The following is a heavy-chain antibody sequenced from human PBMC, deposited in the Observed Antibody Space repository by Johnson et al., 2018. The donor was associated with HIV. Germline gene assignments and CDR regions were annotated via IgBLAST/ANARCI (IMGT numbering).Heavy chain of an antibody. CDR3: ASGGGCGGDCYSGYDAFDI. CDR2: INWNGDNT. V-gene: IGHV3-20*04. Sequence: VQLVESGGGVVRPGGSLRLSCAASGFIFDDYAMSWVRQAPGKGLEWVSGINWNGDNTGYADSVKGRFTISRDSAKNSLYLQMNSLRPEDTAGYFCASGGGCGGDCYSGYDAFDIWGQGTMVTVTS. CDR1: GFIFDDYA. J-gene: IGHJ3*02. D-gene: IGHD2-21*01.